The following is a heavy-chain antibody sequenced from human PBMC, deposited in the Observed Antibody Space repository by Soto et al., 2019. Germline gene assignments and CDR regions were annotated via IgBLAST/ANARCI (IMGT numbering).Heavy chain of an antibody. Sequence: ASVQVSCKASGYSLTSFGISWVRQPPGQGLEWMGWISGYNGHTNYAQKLQGRVTMTTETSTSTADTELRRLRSDDTALYYCARVPMQGGGTMPRPRAYAIDAWGQRPTVTDSS. CDR2: ISGYNGHT. J-gene: IGHJ6*02. CDR3: ARVPMQGGGTMPRPRAYAIDA. D-gene: IGHD2-15*01. V-gene: IGHV1-18*04. CDR1: GYSLTSFG.